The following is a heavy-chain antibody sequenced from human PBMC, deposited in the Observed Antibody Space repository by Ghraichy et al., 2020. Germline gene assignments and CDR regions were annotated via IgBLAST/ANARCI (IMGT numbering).Heavy chain of an antibody. V-gene: IGHV3-30*03. D-gene: IGHD1-1*01. J-gene: IGHJ6*02. CDR2: ISYDGSYK. CDR3: ARAHEGNYYYYCVMDV. CDR1: GFTFSSYG. Sequence: LNISCAASGFTFSSYGMHWVRQAPGKGLEWVAVISYDGSYKYYADSVKGRFTISRDNSKKTLYLQMNSLKDEDTAVYYCARAHEGNYYYYCVMDVWGQGTTVTVSS.